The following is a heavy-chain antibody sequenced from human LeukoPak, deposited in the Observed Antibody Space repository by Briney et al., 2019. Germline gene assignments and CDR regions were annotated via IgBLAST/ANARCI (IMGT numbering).Heavy chain of an antibody. CDR3: ARDYAGDTSGLVLDY. J-gene: IGHJ4*02. CDR2: ISPTGSRI. Sequence: GGSLRLSCAASGFTFTDYYMSWIRQAPGKGLEWISYISPTGSRIYYTDSVKGRFTISRDNAKKSLILQMNSLRADDTAVYYCARDYAGDTSGLVLDYWGQGTLVTVSS. V-gene: IGHV3-11*01. CDR1: GFTFTDYY. D-gene: IGHD3-22*01.